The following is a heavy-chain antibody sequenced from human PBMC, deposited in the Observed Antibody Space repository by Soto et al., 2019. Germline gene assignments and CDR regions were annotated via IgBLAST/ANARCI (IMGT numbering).Heavy chain of an antibody. Sequence: SETLSLTCTVSGGSIGTYYWSWIRQPPGKGLEWIGYIYYRGNTDYNPSLKSRVTISLDMPKNQFSLKLSSVTAADTAVYYCARHPGYYDILTGYTTYYFDYWGQGILVTVSS. J-gene: IGHJ4*02. CDR2: IYYRGNT. V-gene: IGHV4-59*08. CDR3: ARHPGYYDILTGYTTYYFDY. CDR1: GGSIGTYY. D-gene: IGHD3-9*01.